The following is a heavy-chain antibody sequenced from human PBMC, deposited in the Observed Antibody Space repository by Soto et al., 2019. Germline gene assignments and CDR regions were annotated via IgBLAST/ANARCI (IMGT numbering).Heavy chain of an antibody. CDR3: ATIWPNEDCSSLSCPYLCDH. CDR2: ISSTSGHT. J-gene: IGHJ5*02. Sequence: GGSLRLSCETSGFTFSRYSMNWIRQSPGKGLEWVSSISSTSGHTFYANSVKGRFTVSRDNAKDSLYLQMNSLRVEDTAVYYCATIWPNEDCSSLSCPYLCDHWGQRAMVTVSS. CDR1: GFTFSRYS. V-gene: IGHV3-21*01. D-gene: IGHD2-2*01.